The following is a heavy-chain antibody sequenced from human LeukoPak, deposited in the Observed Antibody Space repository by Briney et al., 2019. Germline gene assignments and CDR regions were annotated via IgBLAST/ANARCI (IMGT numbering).Heavy chain of an antibody. CDR3: ARANTEVVPAAMDY. V-gene: IGHV4-34*01. CDR2: INHSGST. D-gene: IGHD2-2*01. CDR1: GGSFSGYY. Sequence: SETLSLICAVYGGSFSGYYWSWIRQPPGKGLEWIGEINHSGSTNYNPSLKSRVTISVDTSKNQFSLKLSSVTAADTAVYYCARANTEVVPAAMDYWGKETLVTVSS. J-gene: IGHJ4*02.